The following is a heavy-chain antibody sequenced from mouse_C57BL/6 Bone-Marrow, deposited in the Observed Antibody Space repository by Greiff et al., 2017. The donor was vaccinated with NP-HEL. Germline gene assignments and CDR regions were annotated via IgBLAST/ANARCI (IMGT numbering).Heavy chain of an antibody. J-gene: IGHJ1*03. D-gene: IGHD1-1*01. V-gene: IGHV1-54*01. CDR1: GYAFTNYL. CDR2: INPGSGGT. CDR3: ARGFYYYGSSHWYFDV. Sequence: QVQLQQSGAELVRPGTSVKVSCKASGYAFTNYLIEWVKQRPGQGLEWIGVINPGSGGTNYNEKFKGKATLTADKSSSTAYMQLSSLTSEDSAVYFCARGFYYYGSSHWYFDVWGTGTTVTVSS.